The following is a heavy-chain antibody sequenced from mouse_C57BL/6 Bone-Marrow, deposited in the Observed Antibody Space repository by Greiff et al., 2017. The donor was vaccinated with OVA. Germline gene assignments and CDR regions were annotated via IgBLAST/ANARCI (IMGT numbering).Heavy chain of an antibody. V-gene: IGHV5-17*01. CDR2: ISSGSSTI. Sequence: EVQVVESGGGLVKPGGSLKLSCAASGFTFSDYGMHWVRQAPEQGLEWVAYISSGSSTIYYADTVKGRFPISRDNAKNTLFLQMTSLRSEDTAMYYCARWLLPFYFDYWGQGTTLTVSS. D-gene: IGHD2-3*01. CDR1: GFTFSDYG. CDR3: ARWLLPFYFDY. J-gene: IGHJ2*01.